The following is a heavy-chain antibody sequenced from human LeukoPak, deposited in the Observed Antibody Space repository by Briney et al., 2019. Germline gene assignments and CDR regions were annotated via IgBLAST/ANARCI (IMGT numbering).Heavy chain of an antibody. CDR2: INTNTGNP. Sequence: PMASVKVSCKASGYTFTSYAMNWVRQAPGQGLEWMGWINTNTGNPTYAQGFTGRFVFSLDTSVSTAYLQISSLKAEDTAVYYCARDQARLRYFDWSLIDYWGQGTLVTVSS. CDR3: ARDQARLRYFDWSLIDY. CDR1: GYTFTSYA. V-gene: IGHV7-4-1*02. J-gene: IGHJ4*02. D-gene: IGHD3-9*01.